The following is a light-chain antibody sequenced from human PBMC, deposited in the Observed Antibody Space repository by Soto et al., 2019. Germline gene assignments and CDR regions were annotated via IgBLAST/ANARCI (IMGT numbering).Light chain of an antibody. CDR1: ESPSSSY. CDR3: QHYGTSPLT. V-gene: IGKV3-20*01. Sequence: EFVLTQSPGTLSLSPGERATLSCRASESPSSSYFAWYQQKPGQAPRLLIYGVSIRATGIPDRFSGSGSGTDFTLTISRLEPEDFAVYFCQHYGTSPLTFGQGTKVEIK. CDR2: GVS. J-gene: IGKJ1*01.